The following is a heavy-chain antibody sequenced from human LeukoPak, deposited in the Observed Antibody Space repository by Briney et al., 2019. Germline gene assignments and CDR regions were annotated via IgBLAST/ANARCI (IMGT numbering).Heavy chain of an antibody. CDR1: GYTFTSYD. V-gene: IGHV1-2*02. Sequence: ASVKVSCKASGYTFTSYDINWVRQATGQGLEWMGWMNPNSGGTNYAQKFQGRVTMTRDTSISTAYMELSRLRSDDTAVYYCARTYYYDSSGYFDYWGQGTLVTVSS. CDR2: MNPNSGGT. CDR3: ARTYYYDSSGYFDY. J-gene: IGHJ4*02. D-gene: IGHD3-22*01.